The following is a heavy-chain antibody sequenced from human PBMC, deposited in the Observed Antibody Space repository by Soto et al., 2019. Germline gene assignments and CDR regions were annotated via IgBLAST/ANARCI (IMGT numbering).Heavy chain of an antibody. CDR2: IYYSGST. J-gene: IGHJ4*02. V-gene: IGHV4-31*03. CDR3: ARGYYDFWSGYYSDY. CDR1: GGSISSGGYY. Sequence: QVQLQESGPGLVKPSQTLSLTCTVSGGSISSGGYYWSWIRQHPGKGLEWIGYIYYSGSTYYNPSLNSRVTISVDTSKNQCSLKLSSVTAADTAVYYCARGYYDFWSGYYSDYWGQGTLVTVSS. D-gene: IGHD3-3*01.